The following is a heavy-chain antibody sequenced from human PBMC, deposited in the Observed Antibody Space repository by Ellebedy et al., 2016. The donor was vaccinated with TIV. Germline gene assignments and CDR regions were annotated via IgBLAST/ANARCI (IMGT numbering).Heavy chain of an antibody. CDR3: ARDAGIAAAGTGYFDY. Sequence: GESLKISCAASGFTFSSYSMNWVRQAPGKGLEWVSSISSSSSYIYYADSVKGRFTISRDNSKNTLYLQLNSLRPDDTAVYYCARDAGIAAAGTGYFDYWGQGTLVTVSS. V-gene: IGHV3-21*01. CDR2: ISSSSSYI. J-gene: IGHJ4*02. CDR1: GFTFSSYS. D-gene: IGHD6-13*01.